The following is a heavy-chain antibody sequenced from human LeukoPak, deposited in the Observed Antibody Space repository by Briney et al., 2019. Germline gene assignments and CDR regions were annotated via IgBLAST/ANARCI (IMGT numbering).Heavy chain of an antibody. CDR2: INPSDGNT. CDR1: GYTFTSYY. CDR3: ATALYYDILTGGFDP. D-gene: IGHD3-9*01. V-gene: IGHV1-46*01. Sequence: ASVKVSCKASGYTFTSYYMHWVRQAPGQGLEWMGVINPSDGNTNYAQRFQGRVTMTRDMSTSTAYMELSSLRSEDTAVYYCATALYYDILTGGFDPWGQGTLVTVSS. J-gene: IGHJ5*02.